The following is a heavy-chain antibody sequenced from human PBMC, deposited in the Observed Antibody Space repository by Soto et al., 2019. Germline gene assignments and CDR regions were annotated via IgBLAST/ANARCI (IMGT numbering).Heavy chain of an antibody. CDR3: ARDVIATHNYLDH. Sequence: WGTLSITCPVSGASIDSADYYCCCVLPPPGKGLEWIGYVYYSGTTNYNPFLKSRVTLSLDKSKNQFSLKMNSVTAADTAVYYCARDVIATHNYLDHWGQGNMVPGSS. V-gene: IGHV4-61*08. J-gene: IGHJ4*02. CDR1: GASIDSADYY. CDR2: VYYSGTT. D-gene: IGHD1-1*01.